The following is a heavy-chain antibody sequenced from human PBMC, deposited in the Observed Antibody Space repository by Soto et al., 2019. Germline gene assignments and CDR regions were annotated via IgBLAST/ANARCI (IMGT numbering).Heavy chain of an antibody. CDR1: GYTFTSYG. CDR2: ISAYNGNT. V-gene: IGHV1-18*01. Sequence: QVQLVQSGAEVKKPGASVKVSCKASGYTFTSYGISWVRQAPGQGLEWMGWISAYNGNTNYAQKLQGRVTMTTDTSTSKAYMELRSLRSDDTAVYYCARDLLRYYDSSGLDAFDIWGQGTMVTVSS. J-gene: IGHJ3*02. D-gene: IGHD3-22*01. CDR3: ARDLLRYYDSSGLDAFDI.